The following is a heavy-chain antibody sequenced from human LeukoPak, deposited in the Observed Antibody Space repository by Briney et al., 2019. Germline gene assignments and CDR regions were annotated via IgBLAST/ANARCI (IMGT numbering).Heavy chain of an antibody. V-gene: IGHV1-2*02. Sequence: ASVKVSCKASGYTLTHYYMHWVRQAPGQGLEWMGWINPNSGDTNYAQNFQGRVTMTRDTSISTAYMELSRLTSDDTAIYYCARDWRGSYFPDFWGQGTLVTVSS. CDR2: INPNSGDT. CDR1: GYTLTHYY. CDR3: ARDWRGSYFPDF. J-gene: IGHJ4*02. D-gene: IGHD1-26*01.